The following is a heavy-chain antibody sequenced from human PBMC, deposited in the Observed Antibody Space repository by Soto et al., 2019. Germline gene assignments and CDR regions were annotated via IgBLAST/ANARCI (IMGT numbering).Heavy chain of an antibody. CDR1: DFTFSTYS. CDR2: ISATSNHI. CDR3: ARDSITIFGGGMDV. J-gene: IGHJ6*02. D-gene: IGHD3-3*01. Sequence: LRLSCVASDFTFSTYSMNWVRQAPGKGLEWVAYISATSNHIYYADSLKGRFTISRDNAKSSLYLHMNSLRAEDTAVYFCARDSITIFGGGMDVWGQGTTVTVSS. V-gene: IGHV3-21*01.